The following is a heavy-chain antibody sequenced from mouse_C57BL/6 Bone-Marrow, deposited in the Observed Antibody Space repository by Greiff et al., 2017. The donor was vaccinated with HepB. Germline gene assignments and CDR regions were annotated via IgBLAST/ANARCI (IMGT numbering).Heavy chain of an antibody. CDR1: GFTFSSYA. J-gene: IGHJ3*01. CDR3: TREGHWFAY. CDR2: ISSGGDYI. Sequence: EVKVVESGEGLVKPGGSLKLSCAASGFTFSSYAMSWVRQSPEKRLAWVAYISSGGDYIYYADTVKGRFTISRDNARNTLYLQMSSLKSEDTAMYYCTREGHWFAYWGQGTLVTVSA. D-gene: IGHD3-3*01. V-gene: IGHV5-9-1*02.